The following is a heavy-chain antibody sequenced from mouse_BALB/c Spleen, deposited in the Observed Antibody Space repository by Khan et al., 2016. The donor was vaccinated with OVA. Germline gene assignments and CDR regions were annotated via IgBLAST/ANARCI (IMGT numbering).Heavy chain of an antibody. J-gene: IGHJ3*01. Sequence: EVQLQQSGPELMKPGASVKISCKASGYSFTNYSIHWVIQSHGKSLEWIGYIDPFSGGTTYNQKFKGKATLTVDKSSSTAYIHLSNLTSEDSAVYYCTRHGFVAWFTYWGQGTLVTVSA. CDR1: GYSFTNYS. CDR2: IDPFSGGT. CDR3: TRHGFVAWFTY. V-gene: IGHV1S135*01.